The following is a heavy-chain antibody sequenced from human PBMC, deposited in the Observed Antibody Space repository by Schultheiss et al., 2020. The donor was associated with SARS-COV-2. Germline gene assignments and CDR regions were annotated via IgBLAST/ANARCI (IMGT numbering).Heavy chain of an antibody. CDR2: IYYSGST. D-gene: IGHD6-19*01. Sequence: SETLSLTCAVSGYSISSGYYWGWIRQPPGKGLEWIGYIYYSGSTYYNPSLKSRVTISVDRSKNQFSLKLSSVTAADTAVYYCARRLRGVAGMERGGFDYWGQGTLVTVSS. J-gene: IGHJ4*02. CDR1: GYSISSGYY. V-gene: IGHV4-38-2*01. CDR3: ARRLRGVAGMERGGFDY.